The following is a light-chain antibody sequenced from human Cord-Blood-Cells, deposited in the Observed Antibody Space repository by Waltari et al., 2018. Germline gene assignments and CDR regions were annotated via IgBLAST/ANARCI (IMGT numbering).Light chain of an antibody. J-gene: IGLJ3*02. V-gene: IGLV2-11*01. Sequence: QSALTQPRSVSGSPGQSVTISCTGTSSDVGGYNYVSWYQQHPGKATKLMIYDVSKRPSGVPDRFSGSKSGNTASLTISGLQAEDEADYYCGSYAGSYTWVFGGGTKLTVL. CDR2: DVS. CDR3: GSYAGSYTWV. CDR1: SSDVGGYNY.